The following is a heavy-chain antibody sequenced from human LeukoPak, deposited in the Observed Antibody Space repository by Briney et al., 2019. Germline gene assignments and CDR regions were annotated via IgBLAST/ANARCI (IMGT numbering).Heavy chain of an antibody. CDR3: ARHGPAYYDFWSGSPAVNWFDP. Sequence: SETLSLTCTVSGGAISSYYWGWIGQPPGKGLEWIGYIYYSGSSNYNPSLKSRVTISVDTSKNQFSLKLSSVTAADTAVYYCARHGPAYYDFWSGSPAVNWFDPWGQGTLVTVSS. V-gene: IGHV4-59*08. J-gene: IGHJ5*02. CDR2: IYYSGSS. D-gene: IGHD3-3*01. CDR1: GGAISSYY.